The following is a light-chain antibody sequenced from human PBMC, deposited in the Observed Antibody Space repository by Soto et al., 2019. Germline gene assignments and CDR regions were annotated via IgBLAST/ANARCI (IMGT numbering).Light chain of an antibody. CDR3: QQYNNRPPWT. J-gene: IGKJ1*01. Sequence: EIVMTQSPATLSVSPGERATLSCRASQSVGSNLAWYQQKPGQAPRLLMYGASTRATGVPARFSGSGSGAEFTLTISSQQSEDFAVYYCQQYNNRPPWTFGQGTKVEIE. CDR1: QSVGSN. CDR2: GAS. V-gene: IGKV3-15*01.